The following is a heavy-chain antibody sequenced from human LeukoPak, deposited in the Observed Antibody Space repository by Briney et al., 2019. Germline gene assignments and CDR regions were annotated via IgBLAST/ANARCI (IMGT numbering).Heavy chain of an antibody. V-gene: IGHV1-2*02. J-gene: IGHJ5*02. CDR3: ARDATMVRGVIYWFDP. Sequence: GASVKVSCKASGYTFTSYYMHWVRQAPGQGLEWMGWINPNSGGTNYAQKFQGRVTMTRDTSISTAYMELSRLRSDDTAVYYCARDATMVRGVIYWFDPWGQGTLVTVSS. D-gene: IGHD3-10*01. CDR2: INPNSGGT. CDR1: GYTFTSYY.